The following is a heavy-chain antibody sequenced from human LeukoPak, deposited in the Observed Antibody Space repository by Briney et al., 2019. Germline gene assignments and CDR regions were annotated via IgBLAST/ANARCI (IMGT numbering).Heavy chain of an antibody. CDR2: IYPGDSDT. J-gene: IGHJ4*02. CDR3: ARRLGVRGVTYFDY. CDR1: GYSFTSYW. V-gene: IGHV5-51*01. Sequence: GEPLKISCQGSGYSFTSYWIGWVRQMPGKGLEWTGIIYPGDSDTRYSPSFQGQVTISADKSISTAYLQWSSLKASDTAMYYCARRLGVRGVTYFDYWGQGTLVTVSS. D-gene: IGHD3-10*01.